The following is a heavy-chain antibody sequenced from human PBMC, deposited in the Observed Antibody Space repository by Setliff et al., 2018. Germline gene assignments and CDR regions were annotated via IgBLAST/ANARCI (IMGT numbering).Heavy chain of an antibody. CDR1: GFTFTSYA. Sequence: GESLKISCAASGFTFTSYAMRWVRQAPGKGLEWVGRIKKKTVGATINYAAPVKGRFSISRDDSKNTLYLQMKSLRAEDMGVYYCAREGVGVGATDVDYWARERWSPSPQ. V-gene: IGHV3-15*01. J-gene: IGHJ4*02. CDR3: AREGVGVGATDVDY. CDR2: IKKKTVGATI. D-gene: IGHD1-26*01.